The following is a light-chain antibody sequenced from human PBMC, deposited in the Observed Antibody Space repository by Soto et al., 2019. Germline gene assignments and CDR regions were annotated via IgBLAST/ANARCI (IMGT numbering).Light chain of an antibody. V-gene: IGKV3-15*01. Sequence: ENVLTQSPCTLSLSPGERATXXXXASQSARSSLGWYQQKPGQPPSLLIYDVSIRATGIPARFNGSGSGTEFTLTISSLQSEDFAVYYRQQYNNWPPTFGQGTRLEI. J-gene: IGKJ5*01. CDR2: DVS. CDR1: QSARSS. CDR3: QQYNNWPPT.